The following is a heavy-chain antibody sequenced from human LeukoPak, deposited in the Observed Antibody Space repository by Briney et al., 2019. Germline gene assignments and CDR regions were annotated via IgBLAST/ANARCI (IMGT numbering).Heavy chain of an antibody. V-gene: IGHV1-46*01. CDR1: GYTFTSYY. CDR3: ARSNNYVRWFDP. D-gene: IGHD3-10*02. Sequence: ASVKVSCKASGYTFTSYYMHWVRQAPGQGLEWMGIINPSGGSTSYAQKFQGRVTMTRDMSTSTVYMELSGLRSEDTAVYYCARSNNYVRWFDPWGQGTLVTVSS. CDR2: INPSGGST. J-gene: IGHJ5*02.